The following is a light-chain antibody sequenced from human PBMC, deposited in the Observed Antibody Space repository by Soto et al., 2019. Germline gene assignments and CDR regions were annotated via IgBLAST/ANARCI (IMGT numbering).Light chain of an antibody. CDR2: KAS. CDR3: QQYNSYTWT. J-gene: IGKJ1*01. Sequence: DIQMTQSPSTLSASVGDRVTITFRASQSTSSWLAWYQQKPGKAPKLLIYKASSLESGVPSRFSGSGSGTEFTLTISSLQPDDFATYYCQQYNSYTWTFGQGTKVDIK. CDR1: QSTSSW. V-gene: IGKV1-5*03.